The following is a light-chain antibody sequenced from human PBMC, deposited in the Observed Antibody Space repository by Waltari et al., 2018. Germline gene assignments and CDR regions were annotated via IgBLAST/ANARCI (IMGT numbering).Light chain of an antibody. J-gene: IGKJ3*01. V-gene: IGKV3-11*01. CDR1: QNIVNA. Sequence: ETVLTQSPATLSLSTGERATLSCRASQNIVNALAWYQQRPGQALRLLIYDSSTRATGIPARFSGSGSGTDFTLTISSLEPEDVATYFCQQRNNWPPFTFGPGTILDIK. CDR2: DSS. CDR3: QQRNNWPPFT.